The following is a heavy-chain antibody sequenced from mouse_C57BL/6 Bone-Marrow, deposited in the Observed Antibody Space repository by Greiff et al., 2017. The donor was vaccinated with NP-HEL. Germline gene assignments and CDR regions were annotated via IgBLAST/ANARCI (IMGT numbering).Heavy chain of an antibody. CDR1: GYTFTSYW. Sequence: QVQLQQPGAEPVKPGASVKMFCKAFGYTFTSYWITRVKPRPGQGLEWIGDIYPGSGSTNYNEKFKSKATLTVDTSSSTAYMQLSSLTSEDSAVYYCARAYGSSYYFDYWGQGTTLTVSS. V-gene: IGHV1-55*01. CDR2: IYPGSGST. J-gene: IGHJ2*01. D-gene: IGHD1-1*01. CDR3: ARAYGSSYYFDY.